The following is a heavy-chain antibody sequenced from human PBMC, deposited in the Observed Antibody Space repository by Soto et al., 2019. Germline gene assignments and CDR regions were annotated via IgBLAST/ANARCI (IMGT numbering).Heavy chain of an antibody. D-gene: IGHD5-12*01. J-gene: IGHJ6*03. V-gene: IGHV1-8*01. CDR1: GYTFTSYD. CDR2: MNPNSGNT. CDR3: ERGFPRYSGYDYASYYYYRDV. Sequence: ASVKVSCKASGYTFTSYDINWVRQATGRGLEWMGWMNPNSGNTGYAQMFQGRVTMTRNTSISTAYMELSSLRSEDTAVYYCERGFPRYSGYDYASYYYYRDVWGKGTSLTVSS.